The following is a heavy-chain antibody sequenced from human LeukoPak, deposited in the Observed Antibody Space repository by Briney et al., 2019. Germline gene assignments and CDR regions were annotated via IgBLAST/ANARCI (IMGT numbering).Heavy chain of an antibody. CDR2: INHSGST. D-gene: IGHD3-10*01. V-gene: IGHV4-34*01. J-gene: IGHJ4*02. Sequence: SETLSLTCSVYGGSFSGFYWNWIRQPPGKGLEWIGEINHSGSTNYNPSLKSRVTISVDTSKNQFSLKLSSVTAADTAVYYCARAKNGSGSTLFDYWGQGTLVTVSS. CDR3: ARAKNGSGSTLFDY. CDR1: GGSFSGFY.